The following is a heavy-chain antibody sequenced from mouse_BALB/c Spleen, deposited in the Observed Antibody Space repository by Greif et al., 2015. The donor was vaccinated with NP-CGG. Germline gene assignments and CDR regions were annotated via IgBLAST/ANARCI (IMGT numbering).Heavy chain of an antibody. CDR2: IYPSDSYT. V-gene: IGHV1-69*02. CDR1: GHTFTSYW. J-gene: IGHJ4*01. Sequence: QVQLQQSGAELVRPGTSVKLSCKASGHTFTSYWINWVKQRPGQGLEWIGNIYPSDSYTNYNQKFKDKATLTVDKSSSTAYMQLSSPTSEDSAVYYCTTARTTVDYWGQGTSVTVSS. CDR3: TTARTTVDY. D-gene: IGHD3-1*01.